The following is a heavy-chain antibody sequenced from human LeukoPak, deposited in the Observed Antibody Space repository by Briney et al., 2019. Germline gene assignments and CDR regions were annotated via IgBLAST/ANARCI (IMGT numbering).Heavy chain of an antibody. CDR2: IWYDGSNK. CDR3: ARPPMVRGVIITGDDVFGI. D-gene: IGHD3-10*01. CDR1: GFTFNSNV. J-gene: IGHJ3*02. V-gene: IGHV3-33*08. Sequence: PGRSLRLSCAASGFTFNSNVMHWVRQAPGKGLEWVAVIWYDGSNKYYADAVKGRFTISRDNSKNTLYLQMNSLKAEDTAVYYCARPPMVRGVIITGDDVFGIWGQGTMVTVSS.